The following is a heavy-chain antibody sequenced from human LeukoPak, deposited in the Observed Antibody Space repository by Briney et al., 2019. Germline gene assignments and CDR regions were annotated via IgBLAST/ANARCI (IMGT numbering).Heavy chain of an antibody. CDR3: ASGQYGSGSYSHFDY. D-gene: IGHD3-10*01. CDR1: GGSISGYY. Sequence: PSETLSLTCPVSGGSISGYYWSWIRQPPGNGLEWIGYIYYSGSTNYNPSLKSRVTISVDTSKNQFSLKLSSVTAADTAVYYCASGQYGSGSYSHFDYWGQGTLVTVSS. V-gene: IGHV4-59*01. J-gene: IGHJ4*02. CDR2: IYYSGST.